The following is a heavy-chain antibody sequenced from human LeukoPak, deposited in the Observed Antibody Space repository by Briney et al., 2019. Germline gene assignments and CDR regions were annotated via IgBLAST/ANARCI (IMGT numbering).Heavy chain of an antibody. D-gene: IGHD6-13*01. Sequence: PGRSLRLSCAVSGFTFSNYAMHWVRQAPGKGLEWVAVISYDGRKKYSADSVKGRFAISRDNSKNTLYLQMNSLRPEDTAVYYCARDESYSSDYWGQGTLVTVSS. J-gene: IGHJ4*02. CDR1: GFTFSNYA. CDR3: ARDESYSSDY. CDR2: ISYDGRKK. V-gene: IGHV3-30*09.